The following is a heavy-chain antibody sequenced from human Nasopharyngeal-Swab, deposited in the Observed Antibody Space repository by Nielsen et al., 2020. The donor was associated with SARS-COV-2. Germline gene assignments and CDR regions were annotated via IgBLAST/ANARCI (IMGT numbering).Heavy chain of an antibody. V-gene: IGHV1-3*01. J-gene: IGHJ5*02. D-gene: IGHD1-26*01. Sequence: ASVKVSCKASGYTFTSYAMHWVRQAPGQRLEWMGWINAGNGNTKYSQKFQGRVTITRDTSASTAYMELSSLRSEDTAVYYCARRYSGSYYRWFDPWGQGTLVTVSS. CDR1: GYTFTSYA. CDR2: INAGNGNT. CDR3: ARRYSGSYYRWFDP.